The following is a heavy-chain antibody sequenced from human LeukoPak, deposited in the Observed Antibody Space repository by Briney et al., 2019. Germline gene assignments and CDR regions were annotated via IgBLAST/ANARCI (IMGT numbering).Heavy chain of an antibody. CDR1: GFTFSSYA. CDR2: ISNNGGST. V-gene: IGHV3-64*01. CDR3: AREERLTVTGAFDY. Sequence: SGGSLRLSCAASGFTFSSYAMHWVRQAPGKGLEYVSAISNNGGSTYYANSLKGRFTISRDNSKNTLYLQMGSLGAEDMAVYYCAREERLTVTGAFDYWGQGTLVPVSS. D-gene: IGHD6-19*01. J-gene: IGHJ4*02.